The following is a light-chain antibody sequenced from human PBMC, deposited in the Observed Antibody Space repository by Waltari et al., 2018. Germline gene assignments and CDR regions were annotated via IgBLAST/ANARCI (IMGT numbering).Light chain of an antibody. J-gene: IGLJ2*01. Sequence: DELTQPPSVSVSPGQTATITCAGHKLGEKFASSYQQKPGQPPVLAIYQDTRRPSGIPERFSGSNSGNTATLTISGTQAMDEADYYCQAWDTSTPVIFGGGTKLTVL. CDR3: QAWDTSTPVI. CDR2: QDT. CDR1: KLGEKF. V-gene: IGLV3-1*01.